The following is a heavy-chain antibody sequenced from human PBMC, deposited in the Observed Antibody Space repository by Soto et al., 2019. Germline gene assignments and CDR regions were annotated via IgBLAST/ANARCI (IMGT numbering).Heavy chain of an antibody. V-gene: IGHV3-9*01. CDR2: ISWNSGTI. Sequence: EVQLVESGGGLVQPGRSLRLSCAASGFTFDDNAMHWVRQSPGKGLEWVSGISWNSGTIAYADSVKGRFTISRDNAKNPLYRQMNSLRAEDKALYYCAREMYFITTAGGGIDDWGQGTLVTVSS. D-gene: IGHD3-10*01. CDR3: AREMYFITTAGGGIDD. CDR1: GFTFDDNA. J-gene: IGHJ4*02.